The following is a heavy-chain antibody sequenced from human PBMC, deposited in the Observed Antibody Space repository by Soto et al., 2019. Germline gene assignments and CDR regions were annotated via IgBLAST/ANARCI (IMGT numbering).Heavy chain of an antibody. Sequence: SETLSLTCTVSGGSISSGGYYWSWIRQHPGKGLEWIGYIYYSGSTYCNPSLKSRVTISVDTSKNQFSLKLSSVTAADTAVYYCARVGVVPAAIQRAAFDIWGQGTMVTVSS. CDR1: GGSISSGGYY. CDR2: IYYSGST. V-gene: IGHV4-31*03. J-gene: IGHJ3*02. D-gene: IGHD2-2*02. CDR3: ARVGVVPAAIQRAAFDI.